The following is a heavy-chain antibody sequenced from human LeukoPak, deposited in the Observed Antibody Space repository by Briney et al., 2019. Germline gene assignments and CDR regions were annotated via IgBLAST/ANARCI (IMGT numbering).Heavy chain of an antibody. CDR3: AKDRYTHTIEYYFDY. J-gene: IGHJ4*02. D-gene: IGHD3-16*02. CDR2: ISYDGSNK. Sequence: GGAPRLSCAASGFTLSGYGMHWGPPAPGKGVGGVAVISYDGSNKYYADSVKGRFTISRDNSKNTLYLQMNSLRAEDTAVYYCAKDRYTHTIEYYFDYWGQGTLVTVSS. V-gene: IGHV3-30*18. CDR1: GFTLSGYG.